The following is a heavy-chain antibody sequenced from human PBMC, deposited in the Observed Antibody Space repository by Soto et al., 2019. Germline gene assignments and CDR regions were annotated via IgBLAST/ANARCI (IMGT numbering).Heavy chain of an antibody. J-gene: IGHJ5*02. CDR3: ARDRIVGVYNWFDP. V-gene: IGHV4-59*01. CDR2: IYYSGST. CDR1: GGSISSYY. Sequence: SETLSLTCTVSGGSISSYYWSWIRQPPGKGLEWIGYIYYSGSTNYNPSLKSRVTISVDTSKNRFSLKLSSVTAADTAVYYCARDRIVGVYNWFDPWGQGTLVTVSS. D-gene: IGHD1-26*01.